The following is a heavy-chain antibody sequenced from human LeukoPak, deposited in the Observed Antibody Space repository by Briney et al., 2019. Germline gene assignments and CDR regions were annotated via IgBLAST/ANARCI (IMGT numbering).Heavy chain of an antibody. CDR3: ARVSSTGYYYYGMDV. V-gene: IGHV3-53*01. J-gene: IGHJ6*02. D-gene: IGHD2-15*01. CDR1: GFTVSSNY. Sequence: GGSLRLSCAASGFTVSSNYMSWVRQAPGRGLEWVSVIYSGGSTYYADSVKGRFTISRDNSKNTLYLQMNSLRAEDTAVYYCARVSSTGYYYYGMDVWGQGTTVTVSS. CDR2: IYSGGST.